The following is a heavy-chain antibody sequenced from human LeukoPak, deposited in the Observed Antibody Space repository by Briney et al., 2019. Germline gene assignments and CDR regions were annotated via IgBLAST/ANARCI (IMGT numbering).Heavy chain of an antibody. Sequence: GGSLRLSCATSGFTFSNAWMNWVRQAPGKGLEWVGRIRSNSDGGTIDYAAPVKGRFALSRDDSKDTLYLQMNSLQTEDTAVYYCATDFYDTTWGQGTLVTVSS. CDR3: ATDFYDTT. J-gene: IGHJ5*02. V-gene: IGHV3-15*07. CDR1: GFTFSNAW. D-gene: IGHD3-22*01. CDR2: IRSNSDGGTI.